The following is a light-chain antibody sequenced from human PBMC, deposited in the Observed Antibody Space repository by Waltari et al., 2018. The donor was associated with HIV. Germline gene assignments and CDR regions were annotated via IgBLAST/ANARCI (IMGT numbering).Light chain of an antibody. CDR1: TIGTKY. CDR3: QGWHYTVV. Sequence: SYQLTQPFSVSVTLAQTARLTCGGSTIGTKYVHWYQQKPGQAPLFLIFNYSHLPSVVPDRFCASKSGNMATLTVIGARAGDEAAYYCQGWHYTVVFGGGTKVTVL. J-gene: IGLJ2*01. V-gene: IGLV3-9*01. CDR2: NYS.